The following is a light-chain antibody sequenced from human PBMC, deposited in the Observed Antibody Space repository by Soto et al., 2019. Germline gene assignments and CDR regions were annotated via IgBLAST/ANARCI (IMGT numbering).Light chain of an antibody. J-gene: IGKJ1*01. CDR1: QSISSW. V-gene: IGKV1-5*01. CDR3: QQYNSYSA. Sequence: DIQMTQSPSTLSASVGERVTITCRASQSISSWLAWYQQKPGKAPKLLIYDASSLESGVPSRFSGSGSGTEFTLTISSLQPDDFATYFCQQYNSYSAFXQGTK. CDR2: DAS.